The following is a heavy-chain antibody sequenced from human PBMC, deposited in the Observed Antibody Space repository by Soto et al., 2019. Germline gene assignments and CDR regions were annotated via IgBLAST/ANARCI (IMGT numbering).Heavy chain of an antibody. CDR2: VSDSGDKT. D-gene: IGHD6-6*01. J-gene: IGHJ4*02. CDR3: AKGVAPRLSSFEY. CDR1: GFSFSNFA. V-gene: IGHV3-23*01. Sequence: LLVLESGAVLVQPGGSLRLSCAASGFSFSNFAMSWVRQAPGKGLEWVSTVSDSGDKTDYADSVTGRFTVSRDNSKNTLYLQMSSLRAEDTAVYYCAKGVAPRLSSFEYLGQGPLVIVSS.